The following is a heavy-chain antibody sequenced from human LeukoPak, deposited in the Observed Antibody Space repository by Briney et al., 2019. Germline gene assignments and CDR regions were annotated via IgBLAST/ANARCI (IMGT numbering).Heavy chain of an antibody. CDR2: IRYDGSNQ. D-gene: IGHD3-22*01. Sequence: GGSLRLSCAASGFTFSTYGMHWVRQAPGKGLEWVAFIRYDGSNQYCADSVTGRFTISRDNSKNTLYLQMSSLRVEDTAMYYCRIGYDSSGYYPPDLFDDWGQGTLVTVSS. CDR3: RIGYDSSGYYPPDLFDD. V-gene: IGHV3-30*02. J-gene: IGHJ4*02. CDR1: GFTFSTYG.